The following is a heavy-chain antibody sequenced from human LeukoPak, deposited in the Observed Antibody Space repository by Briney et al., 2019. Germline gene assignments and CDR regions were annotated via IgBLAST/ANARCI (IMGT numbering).Heavy chain of an antibody. J-gene: IGHJ4*02. CDR2: ISPNSGGT. V-gene: IGHV1-2*02. D-gene: IGHD1-26*01. CDR1: GYTFTSYY. CDR3: ARGGGRYSVDY. Sequence: ASVKVSCKASGYTFTSYYMHWVRQAPGQGPEWIGWISPNSGGTKYVQKFQGRVTMTRDTSITTVYMELSGLSFDDTAVYYCARGGGRYSVDYWGQGTLVIVSS.